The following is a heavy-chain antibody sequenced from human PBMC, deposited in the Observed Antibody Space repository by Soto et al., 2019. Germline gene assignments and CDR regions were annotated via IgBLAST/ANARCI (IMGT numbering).Heavy chain of an antibody. CDR2: ISGSGGST. CDR3: AKDYFTLGYYYGSGTPDAFDI. V-gene: IGHV3-23*01. D-gene: IGHD3-10*01. CDR1: GFPFSSYA. J-gene: IGHJ3*02. Sequence: PGGSLRLSCAASGFPFSSYAMSWVRQAPGKGLEWVSAISGSGGSTYYADSVKGRFTISRDNSKNTLYLQMNSLRAEDTAVYYCAKDYFTLGYYYGSGTPDAFDIWGQGTMVTVSS.